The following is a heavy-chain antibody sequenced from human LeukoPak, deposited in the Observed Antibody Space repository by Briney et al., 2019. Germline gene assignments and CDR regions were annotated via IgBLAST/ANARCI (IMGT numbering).Heavy chain of an antibody. CDR3: ARDVARGVDY. V-gene: IGHV4-38-2*02. CDR1: GYSIRSGYY. CDR2: IYYSGSS. Sequence: SETLSLTCTVSGYSIRSGYYWSWIRQPPGKGLEWIGYIYYSGSSYYNPSLKGRVTISVDTSRNQFSLKLSSVTAADTAVYYCARDVARGVDYWGQGTLVTVAS. J-gene: IGHJ4*02.